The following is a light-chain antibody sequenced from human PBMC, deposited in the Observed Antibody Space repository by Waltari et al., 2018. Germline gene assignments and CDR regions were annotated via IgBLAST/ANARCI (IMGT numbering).Light chain of an antibody. V-gene: IGKV3-15*01. Sequence: EIVMTQSPATLSVSPGERATLPCRASQSVGTYLAWYQEKPGQGPRLLISGAAIRATGIPARFSGSWSGTEFTLTISSLQSEDFAVYYCQQYNYWPLTFGGGTKVEIK. CDR2: GAA. CDR3: QQYNYWPLT. J-gene: IGKJ4*01. CDR1: QSVGTY.